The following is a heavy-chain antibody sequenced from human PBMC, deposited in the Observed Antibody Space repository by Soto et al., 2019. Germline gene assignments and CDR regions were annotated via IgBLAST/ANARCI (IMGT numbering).Heavy chain of an antibody. D-gene: IGHD3-9*01. V-gene: IGHV3-13*01. CDR3: TRKTPPTGMEV. CDR1: GFTLSSYD. CDR2: IGSGGDT. J-gene: IGHJ6*02. Sequence: EVQLVESGGGLVQPGGSLRLSCAASGFTLSSYDIHWVRQATGEGLAWVSGIGSGGDTHYADSVKGRFNISREDGKKSLYLQMNNLRVGDTAVYYWTRKTPPTGMEVWGQGDTVTVSS.